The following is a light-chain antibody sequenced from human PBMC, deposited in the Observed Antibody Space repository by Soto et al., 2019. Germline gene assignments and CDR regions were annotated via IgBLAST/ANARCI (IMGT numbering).Light chain of an antibody. CDR1: QSISSY. J-gene: IGKJ2*01. V-gene: IGKV1-39*01. CDR3: QQTYMVPYT. Sequence: DIQMTQSPSSLSASVGDRVTITCRASQSISSYLNWYQQKPGKAPKLLIYAASSLQSGVPSRFSGSGSGTDFTLTINTLQPEDFAVYFCQQTYMVPYTFGQGTKVEI. CDR2: AAS.